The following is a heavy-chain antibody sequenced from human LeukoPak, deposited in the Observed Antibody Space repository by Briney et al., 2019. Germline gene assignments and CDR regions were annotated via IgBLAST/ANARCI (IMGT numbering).Heavy chain of an antibody. CDR2: VDRSSSYI. Sequence: GGSLRLPCAASGCTFSHYTMNWVRQAPGKGLEWVSSVDRSSSYIYYAESVKGRFTISRDTPKSSLYLQMNSLRAEDTAVYYCARGIWSGYYSYYYYMDVWGKGTTVTVSS. CDR3: ARGIWSGYYSYYYYMDV. CDR1: GCTFSHYT. J-gene: IGHJ6*03. D-gene: IGHD3-3*01. V-gene: IGHV3-21*01.